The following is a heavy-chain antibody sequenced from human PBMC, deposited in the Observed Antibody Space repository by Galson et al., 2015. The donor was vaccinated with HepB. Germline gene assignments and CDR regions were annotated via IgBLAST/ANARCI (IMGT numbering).Heavy chain of an antibody. Sequence: SLRLSCAASGFTFSSYWMHWVRQAPGKGLVWVSRINSDGSSTSYADSVKGRFTISRDNAKNTLYLQMNSLRAEDTAVYYCARKEDPGSLRAYYYYYGMDVWGQGTTVTVSS. CDR3: ARKEDPGSLRAYYYYYGMDV. J-gene: IGHJ6*02. D-gene: IGHD6-25*01. CDR1: GFTFSSYW. V-gene: IGHV3-74*01. CDR2: INSDGSST.